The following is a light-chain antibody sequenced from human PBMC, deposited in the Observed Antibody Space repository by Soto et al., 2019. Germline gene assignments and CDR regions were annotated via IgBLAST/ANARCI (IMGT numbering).Light chain of an antibody. Sequence: QSVLTQPPSASGSPGQSVTISCTGTSSDVGAYNFVSWYQQHPGKAPKLMISEVTKRPSGVPDRFSASKSGNTASLTVSGLQAEDEADYYCSSFAGSGTVIFGGGTKLTVL. J-gene: IGLJ2*01. CDR3: SSFAGSGTVI. CDR2: EVT. CDR1: SSDVGAYNF. V-gene: IGLV2-8*01.